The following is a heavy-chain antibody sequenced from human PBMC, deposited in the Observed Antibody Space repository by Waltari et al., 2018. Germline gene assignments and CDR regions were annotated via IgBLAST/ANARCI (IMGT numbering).Heavy chain of an antibody. V-gene: IGHV1-2*02. CDR2: INPNSGGT. CDR1: GYTFTGYY. D-gene: IGHD2-2*01. J-gene: IGHJ3*02. Sequence: QVPLVQSGAEVKKPEASVKVSCKASGYTFTGYYMHWVRQTPGHGLEWRGWINPNSGGTIYAQNFQGRVTMTRDTSISTAYMDLSRLRSDDTALYYCATGIVVVPAANRGYAFDIWGQGTIVTVSS. CDR3: ATGIVVVPAANRGYAFDI.